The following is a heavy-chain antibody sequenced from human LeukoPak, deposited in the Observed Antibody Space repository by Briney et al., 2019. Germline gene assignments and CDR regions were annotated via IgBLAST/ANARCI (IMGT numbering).Heavy chain of an antibody. D-gene: IGHD3-10*01. CDR2: IHYTGST. Sequence: SETLSLTCTVSGGSISSNYWNWIRQPPGKGLEWIGYIHYTGSTDCNPSLRSRVTISVDTPNNQFSLKLSSVTAADTAVYYCARGDNGSGSYYAYWGKGTPVTVSS. J-gene: IGHJ4*02. V-gene: IGHV4-59*01. CDR3: ARGDNGSGSYYAY. CDR1: GGSISSNY.